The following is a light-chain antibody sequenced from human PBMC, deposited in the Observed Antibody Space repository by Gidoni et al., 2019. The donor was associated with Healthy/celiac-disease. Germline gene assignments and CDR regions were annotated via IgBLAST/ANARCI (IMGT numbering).Light chain of an antibody. CDR3: QQYYSTPLT. CDR1: QSVLYNSNNKNY. CDR2: WAS. V-gene: IGKV4-1*01. J-gene: IGKJ4*01. Sequence: IVMTHSPDSLAVSLGERATINCKSSQSVLYNSNNKNYLAWYQQKPGQPPKLLIYWASTRESGVPDRCSGSGSGTDFTLTISSLQAEDVAVYYCQQYYSTPLTFGGGTKVEIK.